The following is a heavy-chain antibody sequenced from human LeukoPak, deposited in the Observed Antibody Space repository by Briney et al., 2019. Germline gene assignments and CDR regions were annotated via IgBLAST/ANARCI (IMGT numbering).Heavy chain of an antibody. CDR2: IIPIFGTA. V-gene: IGHV1-69*05. Sequence: GASVKVSCKASGGTFSSYAISWVRQAPGQGLEWMGGIIPIFGTANYAQKFQGRVTITTDESTSTAYMELSSLRSEDTAVYYCARDWWYGTRNSVGSCAFDPWGQGTLVTVSS. D-gene: IGHD2-15*01. CDR1: GGTFSSYA. J-gene: IGHJ5*02. CDR3: ARDWWYGTRNSVGSCAFDP.